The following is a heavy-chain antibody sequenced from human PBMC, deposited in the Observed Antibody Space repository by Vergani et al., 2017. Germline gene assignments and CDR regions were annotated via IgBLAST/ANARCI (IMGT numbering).Heavy chain of an antibody. D-gene: IGHD4-17*01. Sequence: VQLVESGGGLIQPGGSLRLSCVASGFTFSSYGMHWVRQAPGKGLEWVAVISYDGSNKYYADSVKGRFTISRDNSKNTLYLQMNSLRAEDTAVYYCARDGRAYGDYSFFDYWGQGTLVTVSS. J-gene: IGHJ4*02. CDR3: ARDGRAYGDYSFFDY. CDR2: ISYDGSNK. V-gene: IGHV3-30*03. CDR1: GFTFSSYG.